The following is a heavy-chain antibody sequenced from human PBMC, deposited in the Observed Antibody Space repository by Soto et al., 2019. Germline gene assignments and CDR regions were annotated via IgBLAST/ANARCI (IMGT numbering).Heavy chain of an antibody. CDR1: GLTFSNYA. Sequence: PGGSLRLSCAASGLTFSNYAVHWVRQAPGKGLEWVAVISYDGSKKYYTDSVKGRFAISRDNSKNKLYLQMNSLRADDTALYYCATDGAHTSVDPGYYYFDHWGQGILVTVSS. D-gene: IGHD5-18*01. V-gene: IGHV3-30*09. CDR3: ATDGAHTSVDPGYYYFDH. CDR2: ISYDGSKK. J-gene: IGHJ4*02.